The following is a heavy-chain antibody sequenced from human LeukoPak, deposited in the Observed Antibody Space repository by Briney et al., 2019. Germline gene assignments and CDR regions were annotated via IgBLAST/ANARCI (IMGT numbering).Heavy chain of an antibody. D-gene: IGHD3-22*01. CDR3: ARVEYYYDSSGHFDY. CDR1: GYTFTSYY. V-gene: IGHV1-2*02. CDR2: INPNSGGT. Sequence: ASVKVSCKASGYTFTSYYMHWVRQAPGQGLEWMGWINPNSGGTNYAQKFQGRVTMTRDTSISTAYMELSRLRSDDTAVYYCARVEYYYDSSGHFDYWGQGTLVTVSS. J-gene: IGHJ4*02.